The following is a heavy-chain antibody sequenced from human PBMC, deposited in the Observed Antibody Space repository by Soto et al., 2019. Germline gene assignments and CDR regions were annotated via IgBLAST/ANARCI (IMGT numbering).Heavy chain of an antibody. CDR2: IIPILGIA. V-gene: IGHV1-69*02. J-gene: IGHJ4*02. CDR1: GGTFSSYT. Sequence: QVQLVQSGAEVKKPGSSVKVSCKASGGTFSSYTISWVRQAPGQGLEWMGRIIPILGIANYAQKFQGRGTSTADKATSTAYMERSSLKSEDTAVYYGARGRAGTTRIDVWGQGTLVTVSS. D-gene: IGHD1-1*01. CDR3: ARGRAGTTRIDV.